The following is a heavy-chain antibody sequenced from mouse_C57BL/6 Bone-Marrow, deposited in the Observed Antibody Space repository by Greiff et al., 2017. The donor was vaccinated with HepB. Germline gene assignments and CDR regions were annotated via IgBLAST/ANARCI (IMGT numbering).Heavy chain of an antibody. CDR2: INYDGSST. D-gene: IGHD3-3*01. Sequence: EVQLVESEGGLVQPGSSMKLSCTASGFTFSDYYMAWVRQVPEKGLEWVANINYDGSSTYYLDSLKSRFIISRDNAKNILYLQMSSLKSEDTATYYCARDRGGAMDYWGQGTSVTVSS. CDR3: ARDRGGAMDY. J-gene: IGHJ4*01. CDR1: GFTFSDYY. V-gene: IGHV5-16*01.